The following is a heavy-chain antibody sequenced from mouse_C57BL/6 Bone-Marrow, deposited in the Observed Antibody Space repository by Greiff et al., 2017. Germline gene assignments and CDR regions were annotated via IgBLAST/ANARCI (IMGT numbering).Heavy chain of an antibody. CDR3: ARPVMAMGVDY. J-gene: IGHJ4*01. V-gene: IGHV5-6*01. D-gene: IGHD1-1*01. CDR1: GFSFSSYG. Sequence: EVQLVESGRDLVKPGGSLKLSCAASGFSFSSYGLSWVRQTPGKRLEWVGTISCGGSYTSYPGSVKGRFTITRDNAKNTQYLQMSSLKSEDTAMYYGARPVMAMGVDYWGQGTTVTVSS. CDR2: ISCGGSYT.